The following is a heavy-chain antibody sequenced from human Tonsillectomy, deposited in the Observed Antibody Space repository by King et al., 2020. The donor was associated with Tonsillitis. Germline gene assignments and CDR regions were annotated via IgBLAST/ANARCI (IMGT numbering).Heavy chain of an antibody. CDR3: ARHPSFSGEARYFDL. CDR2: IYYSGST. Sequence: LQLQESGPGLVKPSETLSLTCTVSGGSISSSSYYWGWIRQPPGKGLEWIGSIYYSGSTYFNPSLKSRVTISVDTSKNQFSLKLSSVTAADTAVYYCARHPSFSGEARYFDLWGRGTLVTVSS. V-gene: IGHV4-39*01. D-gene: IGHD4-17*01. J-gene: IGHJ2*01. CDR1: GGSISSSSYY.